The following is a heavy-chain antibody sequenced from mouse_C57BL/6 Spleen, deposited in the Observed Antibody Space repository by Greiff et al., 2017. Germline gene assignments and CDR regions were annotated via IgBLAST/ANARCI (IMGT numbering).Heavy chain of an antibody. CDR3: ARDEDRSGFAY. CDR1: GFTFSDYY. Sequence: EVQRVESEGGLVQPGSSMKLSCTASGFTFSDYYMAWVRQVPEKGLEWVANINYDGSSTYYLDSLKSRFIISRDNAKNILYLQMSSLKSEDTATYYCARDEDRSGFAYWGQGTLVTVSA. J-gene: IGHJ3*01. D-gene: IGHD3-2*02. CDR2: INYDGSST. V-gene: IGHV5-16*01.